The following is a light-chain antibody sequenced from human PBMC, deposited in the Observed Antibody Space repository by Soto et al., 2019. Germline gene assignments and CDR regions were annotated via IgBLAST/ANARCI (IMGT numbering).Light chain of an antibody. Sequence: DLQMTQSPHFVSASIGDRVTITCRASQGISSWLAWYRQRPGKAPELLIYDASTLETGVPSRFRGSGSGTEFTLTINSLQREDLATYYCQQGNAFPWTFGQGTKVEI. CDR2: DAS. J-gene: IGKJ1*01. CDR1: QGISSW. V-gene: IGKV1-12*01. CDR3: QQGNAFPWT.